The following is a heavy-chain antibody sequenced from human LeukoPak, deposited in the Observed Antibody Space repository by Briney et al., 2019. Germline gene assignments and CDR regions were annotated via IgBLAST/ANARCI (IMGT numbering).Heavy chain of an antibody. CDR3: ASRYSGYESDY. V-gene: IGHV4-39*01. D-gene: IGHD5-12*01. CDR2: IYYSGST. Sequence: GSLRLSCAVSGFTFSNYWMSWVRQAPGKGLEWIGSIYYSGSTYYKPSLKSRVTISVDTSKNQFSLKLSSVTAADTAVYYCASRYSGYESDYWGQGALVTVSS. J-gene: IGHJ4*02. CDR1: GFTFSNYW.